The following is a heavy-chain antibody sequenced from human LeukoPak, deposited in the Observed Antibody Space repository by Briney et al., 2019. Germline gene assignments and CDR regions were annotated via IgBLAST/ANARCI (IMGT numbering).Heavy chain of an antibody. CDR2: ITDGADT. Sequence: GGSLRLSCAASGFPFGSYAMTWVRQAPGKGMESVSVITDGADTYYADSVKGRLTISRDNSQNTVHLQMDNLRADDTAVYYCAKVDYWSPENYLDSWGQGTLVTVS. V-gene: IGHV3-23*01. J-gene: IGHJ4*02. D-gene: IGHD1-1*01. CDR3: AKVDYWSPENYLDS. CDR1: GFPFGSYA.